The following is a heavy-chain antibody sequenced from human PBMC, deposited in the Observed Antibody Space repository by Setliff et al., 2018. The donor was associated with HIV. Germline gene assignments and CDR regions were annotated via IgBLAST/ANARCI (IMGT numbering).Heavy chain of an antibody. D-gene: IGHD1-26*01. V-gene: IGHV4-34*01. CDR1: GYSVSSGYY. Sequence: SETLSLTCAVSGYSVSSGYYWSWIRQPPGKGLEWIGEINHSGSTNYNPSLKSRVTISVDTSKNQFSLKLSSVTAADTAVYYCARGVVGATSGGAFDIWGQGTMVTVSS. CDR2: INHSGST. CDR3: ARGVVGATSGGAFDI. J-gene: IGHJ3*02.